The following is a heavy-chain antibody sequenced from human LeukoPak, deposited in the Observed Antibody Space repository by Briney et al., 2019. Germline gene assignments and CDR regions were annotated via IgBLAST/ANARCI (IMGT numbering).Heavy chain of an antibody. V-gene: IGHV1-2*02. CDR2: INPNSGGT. Sequence: GASVKVSCKSSGYTFTGYYLFWLRQAPGQGLEWMGWINPNSGGTNYAQKFQGRVTMTRDTSISTAYLELSRLRSDDTAVFYCAREKGLVAFRTNRRYDAFDIWGQGTMVTVSS. J-gene: IGHJ3*02. CDR3: AREKGLVAFRTNRRYDAFDI. D-gene: IGHD2-8*02. CDR1: GYTFTGYY.